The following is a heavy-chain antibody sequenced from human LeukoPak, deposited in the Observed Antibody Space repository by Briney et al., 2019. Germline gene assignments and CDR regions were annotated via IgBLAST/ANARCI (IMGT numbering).Heavy chain of an antibody. Sequence: GGSLRLSCAASGFTFSSYSMNWVRQAPGKGLEWVSSISSSSSYIYYADSVKGRFTISRDNAKNSLYLQMNSLRAEDTAVYYCARDDYGDLNYYYYHMDVWGKGTTVTVSS. D-gene: IGHD4-17*01. J-gene: IGHJ6*03. CDR2: ISSSSSYI. CDR1: GFTFSSYS. V-gene: IGHV3-21*01. CDR3: ARDDYGDLNYYYYHMDV.